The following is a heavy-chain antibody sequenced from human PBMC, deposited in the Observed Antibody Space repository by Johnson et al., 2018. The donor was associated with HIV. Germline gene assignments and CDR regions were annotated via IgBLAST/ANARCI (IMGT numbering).Heavy chain of an antibody. CDR1: GFDFSGYA. J-gene: IGHJ3*01. V-gene: IGHV3-30-3*01. CDR3: AKDPRFSNGGAFDV. CDR2: ISYDGSNK. Sequence: QVQVVESGGGVVQPGRSLRLSCAASGFDFSGYALHWVRQAPGKGLEWVAVISYDGSNKYYADSVKGRFTISRDNSKNTLYLQLNGLRAEDTAVYYCAKDPRFSNGGAFDVWGQGTMVTVSS. D-gene: IGHD3-16*01.